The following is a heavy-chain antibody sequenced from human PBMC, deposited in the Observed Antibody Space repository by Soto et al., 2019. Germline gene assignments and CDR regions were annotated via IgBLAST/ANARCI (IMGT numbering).Heavy chain of an antibody. CDR1: GFTFSNAW. CDR2: IKSKTDGGTT. D-gene: IGHD3-22*01. Sequence: GGSLRLSXAASGFTFSNAWMSWVRQAPGKGLEWVGRIKSKTDGGTTDYAAPVKGRFTISRDDSKNTLYLQMNSLKTEDTAVYYCTTDYYDSSGYYYFDYWGQGTLVTVSS. V-gene: IGHV3-15*01. J-gene: IGHJ4*02. CDR3: TTDYYDSSGYYYFDY.